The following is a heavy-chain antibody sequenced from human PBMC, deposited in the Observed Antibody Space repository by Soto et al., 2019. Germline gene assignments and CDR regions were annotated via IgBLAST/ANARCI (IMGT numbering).Heavy chain of an antibody. D-gene: IGHD3-10*01. CDR1: GDSISRYF. J-gene: IGHJ6*02. CDR3: ARHAYGSGFYYGTDV. CDR2: IYYTGST. V-gene: IGHV4-59*08. Sequence: SETLSLTCTVSGDSISRYFWSWIRQPPGKGLEWLGFIYYTGSTNYNSPLKSRVTISVDTSKNQFSLKLSSVTAADTAVYYCARHAYGSGFYYGTDVWGQGTTVTVSS.